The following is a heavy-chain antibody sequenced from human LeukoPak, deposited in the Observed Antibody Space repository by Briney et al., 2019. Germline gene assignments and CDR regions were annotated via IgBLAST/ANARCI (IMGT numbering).Heavy chain of an antibody. CDR1: GGSISSYY. CDR3: ARNPPYSSSWYYYYYMDV. Sequence: SETLSLTCTVSGGSISSYYWSWIRQPPGKGLEWIGYIYYSGSTNYNPSLKSRVTMSVDTSKNQFSLKLSSVTAADTAVYYCARNPPYSSSWYYYYYMDVWGKGTTVTVSS. D-gene: IGHD6-13*01. J-gene: IGHJ6*03. CDR2: IYYSGST. V-gene: IGHV4-59*12.